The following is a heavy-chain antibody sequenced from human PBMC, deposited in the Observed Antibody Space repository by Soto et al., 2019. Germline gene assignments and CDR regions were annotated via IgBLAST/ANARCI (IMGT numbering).Heavy chain of an antibody. D-gene: IGHD3-9*01. J-gene: IGHJ5*02. CDR3: ARRSYDILTGYYKNWYDP. CDR2: IYYSGST. Sequence: SETLSLTCTVSGCSISSGGYYWSWIRQHPGKGLEWIGYIYYSGSTYYNPSLKSRVTISVDTSKNQFSLKLSSVTAADTAVYYCARRSYDILTGYYKNWYDPWGQGTLVTVSS. V-gene: IGHV4-31*03. CDR1: GCSISSGGYY.